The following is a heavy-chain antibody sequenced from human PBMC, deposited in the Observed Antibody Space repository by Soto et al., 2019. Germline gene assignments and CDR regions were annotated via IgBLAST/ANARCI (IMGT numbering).Heavy chain of an antibody. CDR3: SSAAYSSGSVRFFPG. Sequence: QVQLVQSGAEVKKPGSSVKVSCKASGGTFSSYTISWVRQAPGQGLEWMGRIIPILGIANSAQKSQGRVTITADTSTTTASMELSSLSSEDTAVYSCSSAAYSSGSVRFFPGWGQGTLVTVSS. V-gene: IGHV1-69*02. CDR2: IIPILGIA. CDR1: GGTFSSYT. J-gene: IGHJ1*01. D-gene: IGHD3-10*01.